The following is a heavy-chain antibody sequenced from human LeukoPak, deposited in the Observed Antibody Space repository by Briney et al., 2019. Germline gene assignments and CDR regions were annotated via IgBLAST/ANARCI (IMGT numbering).Heavy chain of an antibody. D-gene: IGHD2-2*01. CDR3: ARRLPSSTRTYNWFDP. Sequence: PGGSLRLSCAASGFTFSTYGMHWVRQARGKGLEGVAFIHYDGGNEYNGDSGKGRYIISRDNAKNTLYMQMKRVRREHRAVFCCARRLPSSTRTYNWFDPCGPGTLVTVSS. CDR1: GFTFSTYG. J-gene: IGHJ5*02. CDR2: IHYDGGNE. V-gene: IGHV3-30*02.